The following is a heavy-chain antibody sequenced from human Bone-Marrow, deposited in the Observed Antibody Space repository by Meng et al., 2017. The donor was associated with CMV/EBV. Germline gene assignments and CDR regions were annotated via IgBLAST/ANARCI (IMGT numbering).Heavy chain of an antibody. V-gene: IGHV3-7*01. Sequence: GESLKISCVASGFTFSTYWMSWVRQAPGKGLEWVANIKQDGREKYYVDSVKGRFTISRDNAKNSLYLQMNSPRAEDTAVYYCARDGSSWIYPDYWGQGTLVTVSS. CDR3: ARDGSSWIYPDY. CDR2: IKQDGREK. J-gene: IGHJ4*02. D-gene: IGHD6-13*01. CDR1: GFTFSTYW.